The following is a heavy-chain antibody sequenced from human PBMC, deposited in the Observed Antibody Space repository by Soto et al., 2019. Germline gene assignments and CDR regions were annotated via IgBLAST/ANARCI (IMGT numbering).Heavy chain of an antibody. D-gene: IGHD6-13*01. CDR1: GGSISSYY. J-gene: IGHJ2*01. V-gene: IGHV4-59*01. CDR3: ARKAAGPLGYFDL. CDR2: IYYSGST. Sequence: QVQLQESGPGLVKPSETLSLTCTVSGGSISSYYWSWIRQPPGKGLEWIGYIYYSGSTNYNPSLKSRVTISVDTSKNQFSLKLSSVTAADTAVYYCARKAAGPLGYFDLWGRGTLVTVSS.